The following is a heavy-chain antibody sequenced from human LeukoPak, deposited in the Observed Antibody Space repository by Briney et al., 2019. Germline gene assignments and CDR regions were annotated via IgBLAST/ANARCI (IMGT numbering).Heavy chain of an antibody. D-gene: IGHD2-2*01. CDR1: GGSISSGGYY. CDR2: IYYSGST. V-gene: IGHV4-31*03. Sequence: PSQTLSLTCTVSGGSISSGGYYWSWIRQHPGKGLEWIGYIYYSGSTYYNPSLKSRVTISVDTSKNQFSLKLSPVTAADTAVYYCAREYCSSTSCYARPGFDIWGQGTMVTVSS. J-gene: IGHJ3*02. CDR3: AREYCSSTSCYARPGFDI.